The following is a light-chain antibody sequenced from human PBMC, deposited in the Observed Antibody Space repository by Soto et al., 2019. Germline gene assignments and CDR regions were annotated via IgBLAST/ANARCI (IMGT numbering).Light chain of an antibody. J-gene: IGLJ1*01. CDR3: SSYAGSNNYV. CDR2: EVS. Sequence: QSALTQPPSASGSPGQSVTISCTGTSSDVGGYNYVSWYQQHPGKAPKLMIYEVSKRPSGVHDRFSGSKSGNTASLTVSGLQAEDEADYYCSSYAGSNNYVFGTGTKLTV. CDR1: SSDVGGYNY. V-gene: IGLV2-8*01.